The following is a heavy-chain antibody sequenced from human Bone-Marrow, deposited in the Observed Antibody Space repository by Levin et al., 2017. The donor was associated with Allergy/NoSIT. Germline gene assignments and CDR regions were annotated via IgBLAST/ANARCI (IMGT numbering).Heavy chain of an antibody. CDR1: GFTFSDYY. D-gene: IGHD6-6*01. CDR3: ARLGLGSSALPTLSYGMDV. CDR2: ISSSGSTI. J-gene: IGHJ6*02. V-gene: IGHV3-11*01. Sequence: GGSLRLSCAASGFTFSDYYMSWIRQAPGKGLEWVSYISSSGSTIYYADSVKGRFTISRDNAKNSLYLQMNSLRAEDTAVYYCARLGLGSSALPTLSYGMDVWGQGTTVTVSS.